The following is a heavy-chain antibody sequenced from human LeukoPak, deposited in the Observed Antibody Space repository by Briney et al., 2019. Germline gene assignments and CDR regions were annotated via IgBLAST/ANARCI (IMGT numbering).Heavy chain of an antibody. V-gene: IGHV4-59*01. Sequence: SETLSLTCTVSGGSISTYYWSWIRQPPGKGLEWTAYIHYSGSTNYNPSLRSRVTISVDTSKNQFSLKLSSVTAADTAVYYCARGLTSSDWYFDLWGRGTLVTVSS. CDR3: ARGLTSSDWYFDL. D-gene: IGHD4/OR15-4a*01. CDR2: IHYSGST. J-gene: IGHJ2*01. CDR1: GGSISTYY.